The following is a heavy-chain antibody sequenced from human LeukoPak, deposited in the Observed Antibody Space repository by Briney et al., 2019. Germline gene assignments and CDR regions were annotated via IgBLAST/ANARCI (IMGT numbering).Heavy chain of an antibody. V-gene: IGHV3-53*05. CDR2: IYNGDDT. CDR3: AKARITMITLDY. J-gene: IGHJ4*02. CDR1: GFTVSSNY. Sequence: GGSLRLSCAASGFTVSSNYMSWVRQAPGKGLEWVSVIYNGDDTYYADSVKGRFTISRDNSKNTLYLQMNSLRAEDTAVYYCAKARITMITLDYWGQGTLVTVSS. D-gene: IGHD3-22*01.